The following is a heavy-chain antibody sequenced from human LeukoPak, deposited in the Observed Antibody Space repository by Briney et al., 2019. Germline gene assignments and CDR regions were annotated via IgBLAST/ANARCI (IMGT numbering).Heavy chain of an antibody. V-gene: IGHV3-21*01. CDR2: ISSSSSYI. CDR1: GFTFSSYS. Sequence: GGSLRLSCAVSGFTFSSYSMNWVRQAPGKGLEWVSSISSSSSYIYYADSVKGRFTISRDNAKNSLYLQMNSLRAEDTAVYYCARDTHYYDSSGYPPPFDYWGQGTLVTVSS. J-gene: IGHJ4*02. CDR3: ARDTHYYDSSGYPPPFDY. D-gene: IGHD3-22*01.